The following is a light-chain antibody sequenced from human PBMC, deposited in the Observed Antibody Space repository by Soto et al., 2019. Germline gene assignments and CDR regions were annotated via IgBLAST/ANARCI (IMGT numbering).Light chain of an antibody. CDR1: SSDVGGYNY. J-gene: IGLJ3*02. CDR3: SSYTSSSTWV. Sequence: QSALTQPASVSGSPGQSITISCTGTSSDVGGYNYISWYQQHPGKAPKLMIYEVSNRPSGVSNRFFGSKSANTAALTISGLQAEDEADYYCSSYTSSSTWVFGGGTKLTVL. CDR2: EVS. V-gene: IGLV2-14*01.